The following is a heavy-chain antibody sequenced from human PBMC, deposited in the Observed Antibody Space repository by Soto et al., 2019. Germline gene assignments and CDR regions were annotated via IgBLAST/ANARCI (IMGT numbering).Heavy chain of an antibody. CDR3: ARFLELGWFDP. CDR1: GYSFTSYI. CDR2: IDPSDSDT. D-gene: IGHD3-3*01. Sequence: EVQLVQSGAEVKKPGESLRISCQGSGYSFTSYIITWVRQMPGKGLEWVGRIDPSDSDTAYSPSFQGHVTISADKSISTAYLQWSSLKASDTAMYYCARFLELGWFDPWGQGTLVTVSS. J-gene: IGHJ5*02. V-gene: IGHV5-10-1*03.